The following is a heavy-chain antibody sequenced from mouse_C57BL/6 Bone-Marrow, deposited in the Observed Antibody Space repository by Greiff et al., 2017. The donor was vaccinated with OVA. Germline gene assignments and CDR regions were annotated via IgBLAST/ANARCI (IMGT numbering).Heavy chain of an antibody. D-gene: IGHD1-1*01. CDR2: IDPSASYT. J-gene: IGHJ1*03. CDR1: GYTFTSYW. CDR3: ARGDYYGSSRYFDV. Sequence: QVQLQQPGAELVMPGASVKLSCKASGYTFTSYWMHWVKQRPGQGLEWIGEIDPSASYTNYNQKFKGKSTLTVDKSSSTAYMQLSSLTSEDSAVYYCARGDYYGSSRYFDVWGTGTTVTVSS. V-gene: IGHV1-69*01.